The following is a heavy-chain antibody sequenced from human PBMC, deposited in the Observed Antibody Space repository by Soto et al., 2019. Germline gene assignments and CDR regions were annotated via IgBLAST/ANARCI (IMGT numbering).Heavy chain of an antibody. CDR1: GFTFSSYA. CDR2: ISYDGSNK. V-gene: IGHV3-30-3*01. CDR3: AREYLFGIGIAVAGREDY. Sequence: GGSLRLSCAASGFTFSSYAMHWVRQAPGKGLEWVAVISYDGSNKYYADSVKGRFTISRDNSKNTLYLQMNSLRAEDTAVYYCAREYLFGIGIAVAGREDYWGQGTLVTVSS. D-gene: IGHD6-19*01. J-gene: IGHJ4*02.